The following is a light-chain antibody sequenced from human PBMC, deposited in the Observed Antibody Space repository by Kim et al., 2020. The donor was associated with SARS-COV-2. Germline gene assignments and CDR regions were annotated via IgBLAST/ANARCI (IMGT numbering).Light chain of an antibody. CDR2: DVS. J-gene: IGLJ3*02. V-gene: IGLV2-14*01. Sequence: QSVLTQPASVSGSPGQSITISCTGTSSDVGGYNHVSWYQQYPGKAPKLMIYDVSKWPSGVSNRFSGSKSGNTASLTISGLQAEDEADYYCSSYRSSSTWVFGGGTQLTVL. CDR3: SSYRSSSTWV. CDR1: SSDVGGYNH.